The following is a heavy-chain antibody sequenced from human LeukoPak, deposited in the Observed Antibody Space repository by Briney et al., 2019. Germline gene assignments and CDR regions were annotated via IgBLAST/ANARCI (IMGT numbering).Heavy chain of an antibody. CDR1: GFTFNNYA. D-gene: IGHD3-10*02. V-gene: IGHV3-23*01. CDR2: IRGGGSNT. CDR3: AKCSASYSNDAFDV. Sequence: GGSLRLSCAASGFTFNNYAVNWVRQAPGKGLEWVSYIRGGGSNTRYSDSVKGRFIISRDNSKNILYLQMNSLRAEDTAIYYCAKCSASYSNDAFDVWGRGTMVTVSS. J-gene: IGHJ3*01.